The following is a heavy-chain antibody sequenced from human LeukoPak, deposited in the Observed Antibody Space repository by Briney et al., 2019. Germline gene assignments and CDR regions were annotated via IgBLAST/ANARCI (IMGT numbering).Heavy chain of an antibody. CDR2: IYHSGST. Sequence: SGTLSLICGVSGGPPSSSNWWSWVRQRPGTGLEWIGEIYHSGSTNYNPSLKSRVTISVDKSKNQLSRKLSSVTAADPDVYYCARASYYYGSGSYHNEDYYFDYWGQGTLVTVSS. J-gene: IGHJ4*02. D-gene: IGHD3-10*01. CDR3: ARASYYYGSGSYHNEDYYFDY. V-gene: IGHV4-4*02. CDR1: GGPPSSSNW.